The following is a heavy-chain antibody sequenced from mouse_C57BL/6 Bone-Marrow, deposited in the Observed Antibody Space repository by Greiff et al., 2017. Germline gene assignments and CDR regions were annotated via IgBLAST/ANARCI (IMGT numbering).Heavy chain of an antibody. J-gene: IGHJ2*01. Sequence: QVQLQQPGAELVTPGASVKLSCKASGYTFTSYWMHWVKPRPGQGLEWIGMIHPNSGRTNYNEKFKSKATLTVDKSSSTAYMQLSSLTSEDSAVYYGASPGGYDYADYFDYWGQGTTLTVSS. CDR2: IHPNSGRT. V-gene: IGHV1-64*01. CDR3: ASPGGYDYADYFDY. D-gene: IGHD2-4*01. CDR1: GYTFTSYW.